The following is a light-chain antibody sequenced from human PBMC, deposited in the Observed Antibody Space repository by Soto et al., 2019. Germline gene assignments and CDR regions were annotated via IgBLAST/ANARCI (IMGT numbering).Light chain of an antibody. CDR2: EVS. CDR1: SSDVGSYNL. CDR3: CSYAGSSTYA. V-gene: IGLV2-23*02. Sequence: QSVLTQPASVSGSPGQSITISCTGTSSDVGSYNLVSWYQQHPGKAPKLMIYEVSKRPSGVSNRFSGSKSGNPASLTISGLQVEDEADYYCCSYAGSSTYAFGPGPKVTAL. J-gene: IGLJ1*01.